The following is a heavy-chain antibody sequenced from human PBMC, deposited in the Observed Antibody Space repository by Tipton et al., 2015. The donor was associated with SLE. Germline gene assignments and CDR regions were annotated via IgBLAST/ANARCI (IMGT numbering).Heavy chain of an antibody. CDR2: INHSGSA. D-gene: IGHD1-14*01. CDR1: GGSSSGYY. V-gene: IGHV4-34*01. J-gene: IGHJ6*02. CDR3: ARVTRGYYGMDV. Sequence: LRLSCAVYGGSSSGYYWSWIRQPPGKGLEWIAEINHSGSANYNPSLNSRVTISVDTSKSQVSLKLSSVTAADTAVYYCARVTRGYYGMDVWGQGTTVTVSS.